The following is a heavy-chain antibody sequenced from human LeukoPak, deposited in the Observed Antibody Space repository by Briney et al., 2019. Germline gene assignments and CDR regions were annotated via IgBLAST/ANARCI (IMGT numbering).Heavy chain of an antibody. Sequence: SETLSLTCTVSGGSISSYYWSWIRQPAGKGLEWIGRIYTSGSTNYNPSLKSRVTMSVDTSRNQFSLKLSSVTAADTAVYYCARVSSGSYYEYYYYYMDVWGKGTTVTISS. CDR1: GGSISSYY. D-gene: IGHD1-26*01. CDR3: ARVSSGSYYEYYYYYMDV. V-gene: IGHV4-4*07. CDR2: IYTSGST. J-gene: IGHJ6*03.